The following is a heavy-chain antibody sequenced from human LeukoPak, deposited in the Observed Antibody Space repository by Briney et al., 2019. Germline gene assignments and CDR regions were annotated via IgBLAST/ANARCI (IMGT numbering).Heavy chain of an antibody. CDR3: ARTPHLYFGSGSFQFDY. CDR2: ITSSGNIT. V-gene: IGHV3-23*01. J-gene: IGHJ4*02. D-gene: IGHD3-10*01. Sequence: GGSLRLSCAASGFTFSSYAMSWVRQAPGKGLEWVSAITSSGNITYYADSVKGRFTISRDNSKNTLYLRMNSLRAEDTAVYFCARTPHLYFGSGSFQFDYWGQGTLVTVSS. CDR1: GFTFSSYA.